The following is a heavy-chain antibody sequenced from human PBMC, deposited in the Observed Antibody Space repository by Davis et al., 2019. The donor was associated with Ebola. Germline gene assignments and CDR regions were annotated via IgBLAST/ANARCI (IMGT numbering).Heavy chain of an antibody. CDR1: GYSFTSYW. J-gene: IGHJ6*02. D-gene: IGHD4-11*01. Sequence: GESLKISCKGSGYSFTSYWIGWVRQMPGKGLEWMGIIYPGDSDTRYSPSFQGQVTISADKSISTAYLQWSSLKASDTAMYYCARSDYRIYYYYYGMDVWGQGTTVTVSS. V-gene: IGHV5-51*01. CDR2: IYPGDSDT. CDR3: ARSDYRIYYYYYGMDV.